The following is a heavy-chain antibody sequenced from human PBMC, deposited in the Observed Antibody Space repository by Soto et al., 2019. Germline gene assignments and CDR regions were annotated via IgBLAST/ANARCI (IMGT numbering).Heavy chain of an antibody. Sequence: ASVKVSCKASGYTFTGYYMHWVRQAPGQGLEWMGWINPNSGGTNYAQKFQGWVTMTRDTSISTAYMELSRLRSDDTAVYYCARSPGTLYYYDSSGYYFDYRGKGTLVTVSS. CDR1: GYTFTGYY. CDR2: INPNSGGT. J-gene: IGHJ4*02. V-gene: IGHV1-2*04. CDR3: ARSPGTLYYYDSSGYYFDY. D-gene: IGHD3-22*01.